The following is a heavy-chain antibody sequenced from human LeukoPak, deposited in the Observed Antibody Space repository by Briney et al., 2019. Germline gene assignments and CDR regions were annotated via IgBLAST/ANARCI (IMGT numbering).Heavy chain of an antibody. CDR3: SSSSRGY. CDR1: GFSSSSYS. D-gene: IGHD6-6*01. V-gene: IGHV3-21*01. CDR2: IGSTSYYI. J-gene: IGHJ4*02. Sequence: GGSLRLSCAASGFSSSSYSMNWVRQAPGKGLEWVSSIGSTSYYIHYADSVKGRFTISRDNAKNSLYLQMNSLRAEDTAVYYCSSSSRGYWGQGTLVTVSS.